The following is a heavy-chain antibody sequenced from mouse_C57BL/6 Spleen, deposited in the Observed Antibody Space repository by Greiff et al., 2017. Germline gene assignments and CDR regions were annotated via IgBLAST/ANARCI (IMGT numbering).Heavy chain of an antibody. CDR1: GYAFTNYL. J-gene: IGHJ2*01. CDR2: INPGSGGT. V-gene: IGHV1-54*01. Sequence: QVQLQQSGAELVRPGTSVKVSCKASGYAFTNYLIEWVKQRPGQGLEWIGVINPGSGGTNYNEKFKGKATLTADKSSSTAYMQLSSRTSEDSAVYFCARGSDGSSSVYFDYWGQGTTLTVSS. D-gene: IGHD1-1*01. CDR3: ARGSDGSSSVYFDY.